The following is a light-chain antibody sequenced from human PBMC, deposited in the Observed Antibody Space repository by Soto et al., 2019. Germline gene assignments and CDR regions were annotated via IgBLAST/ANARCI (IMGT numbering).Light chain of an antibody. V-gene: IGKV3-15*01. J-gene: IGKJ5*01. CDR3: QQYGSSPIT. CDR2: GAS. CDR1: QSVNSN. Sequence: IVMTQSPATLSVSPWERATLSWRASQSVNSNLAWYQQKPGQAPRLLIYGASTRATGIPARVSGSGSGTDFTLTISRLEPEDFAVYYCQQYGSSPITFGQGTRLEIK.